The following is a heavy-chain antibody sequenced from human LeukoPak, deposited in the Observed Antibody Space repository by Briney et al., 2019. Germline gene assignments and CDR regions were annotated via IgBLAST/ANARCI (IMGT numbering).Heavy chain of an antibody. CDR1: GGSISSYY. D-gene: IGHD2-21*01. CDR2: IYYSGST. Sequence: SETLSLTCTVSGGSISSYYWSWIRQPPGKGLEWIGYIYYSGSTNYNPSLKSRVTISVDTSRNQSSLKLSSVTAADTAVYYCARGSIPDYWGQGILVTVSS. J-gene: IGHJ4*02. CDR3: ARGSIPDY. V-gene: IGHV4-59*08.